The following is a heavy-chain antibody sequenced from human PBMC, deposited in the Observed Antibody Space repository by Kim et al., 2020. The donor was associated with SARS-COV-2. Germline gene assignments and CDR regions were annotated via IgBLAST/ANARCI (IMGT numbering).Heavy chain of an antibody. CDR1: GFTFSSYS. CDR2: IRSLLLYL. J-gene: IGHJ6*02. V-gene: IGHV3-21*01. Sequence: GGSLRLSCAASGFTFSSYSMNWVRQAPGKGLEWVSSIRSLLLYLYSADTVKGRFTISRDNAKNSLYLQMNSLRAEDTAVYYCARLNPYYYYYGMDVWGQGTTVTVSS. CDR3: ARLNPYYYYYGMDV.